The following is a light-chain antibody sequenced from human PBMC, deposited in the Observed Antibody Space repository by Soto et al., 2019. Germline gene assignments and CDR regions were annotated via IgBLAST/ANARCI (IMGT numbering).Light chain of an antibody. J-gene: IGLJ1*01. V-gene: IGLV2-18*02. CDR3: SSYTSSSTPDV. Sequence: QSALTQPPSVSGSPGQSVTISCTGTSSDVGYYNRVSWYQQPPGTAPKLMIYEVSNRPSGVPDRFSGSKSGNTASLTISGLQAEDEADYYCSSYTSSSTPDVFGTGTKVTVL. CDR1: SSDVGYYNR. CDR2: EVS.